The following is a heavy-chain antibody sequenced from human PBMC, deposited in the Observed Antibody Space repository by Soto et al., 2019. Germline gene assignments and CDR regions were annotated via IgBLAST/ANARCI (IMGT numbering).Heavy chain of an antibody. Sequence: EVQVVESGGGLVQPGGSLRLSCVGSGFTFSTYWMTWVRQAPGKGLEWVANIKHDGSEKYYVDSVKGRFTISRDNPKNSLYRQMNSLRAEYTSVNYCASPLRDGYFGDYWGQGTLVTVSS. D-gene: IGHD5-12*01. V-gene: IGHV3-7*01. CDR3: ASPLRDGYFGDY. CDR2: IKHDGSEK. CDR1: GFTFSTYW. J-gene: IGHJ4*02.